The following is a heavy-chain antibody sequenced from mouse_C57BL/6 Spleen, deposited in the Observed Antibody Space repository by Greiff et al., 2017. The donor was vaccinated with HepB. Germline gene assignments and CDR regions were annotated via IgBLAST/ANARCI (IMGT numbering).Heavy chain of an antibody. CDR2: IWTGGGT. V-gene: IGHV2-9-1*01. D-gene: IGHD1-1*01. CDR1: GFSLTSYA. CDR3: ARTGPYYGSSSNWYFDV. J-gene: IGHJ1*03. Sequence: QVHVKQSGPGLVAPSQSLSITCTVSGFSLTSYAISWVRQPPGKGLEWLGVIWTGGGTNYNSALKSRLSISKDNSKSQVFLKMNSLQTDDTARYYCARTGPYYGSSSNWYFDVWGTGTTVTVSS.